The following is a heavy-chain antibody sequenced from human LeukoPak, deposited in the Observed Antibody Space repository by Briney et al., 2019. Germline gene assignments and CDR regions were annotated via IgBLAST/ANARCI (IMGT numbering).Heavy chain of an antibody. CDR3: ARSTVAGTCDY. CDR1: GFTFSSYW. D-gene: IGHD6-19*01. V-gene: IGHV3-7*01. Sequence: GGSLRLSCAASGFTFSSYWMSWVRQAPGKGLEWVANIKQDGSEKYCVDSVKGRFTISRDNAKNSLYLQMNSLRAEDTAVYYCARSTVAGTCDYWGQGTLVTVSS. J-gene: IGHJ4*02. CDR2: IKQDGSEK.